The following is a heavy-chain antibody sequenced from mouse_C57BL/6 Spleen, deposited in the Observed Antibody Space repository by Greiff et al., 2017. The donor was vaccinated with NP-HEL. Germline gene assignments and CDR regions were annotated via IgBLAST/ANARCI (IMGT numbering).Heavy chain of an antibody. CDR2: FYPGSGSI. V-gene: IGHV1-62-2*01. D-gene: IGHD1-1*01. CDR3: ARHEEELLLQPWFAY. Sequence: VQLQQSGAELVKPGASVKLSCKASGYTFTEYTIHWVKQRPGQGLEWIGWFYPGSGSIKYNEKFKDKATLTADKSSSTVYMELSRMTSEDSAVYFWARHEEELLLQPWFAYWGQGTLVTVSA. CDR1: GYTFTEYT. J-gene: IGHJ3*01.